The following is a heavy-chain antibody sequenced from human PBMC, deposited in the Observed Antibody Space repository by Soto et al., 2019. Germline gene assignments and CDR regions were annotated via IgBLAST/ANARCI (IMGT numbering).Heavy chain of an antibody. V-gene: IGHV2-5*02. J-gene: IGHJ4*02. CDR2: IYWDDDK. CDR1: GFSLSTSGVG. D-gene: IGHD4-17*01. Sequence: QITLKESGPTLVKPTQTLTLTCTFSGFSLSTSGVGVGWIRQPPGKALEWLALIYWDDDKRYSPSLKSRLTIPQDTSKNQVVLTVANVDPVDTATYYCARETRKFFDYWGQGTLVTVSS. CDR3: ARETRKFFDY.